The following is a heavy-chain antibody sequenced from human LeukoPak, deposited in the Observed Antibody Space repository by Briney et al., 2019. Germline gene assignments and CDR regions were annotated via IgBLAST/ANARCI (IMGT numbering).Heavy chain of an antibody. CDR2: IRGSGGST. CDR1: GITLSNYG. J-gene: IGHJ4*02. CDR3: AKRGVVIRVILVGFHKEAYYFDS. D-gene: IGHD3-22*01. Sequence: GGSLRLSCAVSGITLSNYGMSWVRQAPGKGLEWVAGIRGSGGSTNYADSVKGRFTISRDNSKNTLYLHVSSLRAEDTAVYFCAKRGVVIRVILVGFHKEAYYFDSWGQGALVTVSS. V-gene: IGHV3-23*01.